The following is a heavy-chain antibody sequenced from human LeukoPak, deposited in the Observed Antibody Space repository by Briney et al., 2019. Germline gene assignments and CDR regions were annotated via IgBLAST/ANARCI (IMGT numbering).Heavy chain of an antibody. CDR3: ARGDIVVVTAIGAFDI. CDR1: GGSISSYYY. CDR2: IYYSGST. V-gene: IGHV4-59*01. D-gene: IGHD2-21*02. Sequence: SETLSLTCTVSGGSISSYYYWSWIRQPPGKGLEWIGYIYYSGSTNYNPSLKSRVTISVDTSKNQFSLKLSSVTAADTAVYYCARGDIVVVTAIGAFDIWGQGTMVTVSS. J-gene: IGHJ3*02.